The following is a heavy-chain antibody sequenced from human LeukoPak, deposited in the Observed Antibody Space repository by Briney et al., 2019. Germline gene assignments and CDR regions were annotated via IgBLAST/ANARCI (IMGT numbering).Heavy chain of an antibody. Sequence: SETLSXTCSVSGASVTMGSYYWAWIRQPPGKGLEWIVTFHFSGSTYYNPSLKSRVTISVDTSKNSVSLMLRSVTAADTAVYFCARPFQDYDKGTFFYFFDFWGQGILVTVSS. D-gene: IGHD3-22*01. CDR1: GASVTMGSYY. J-gene: IGHJ4*02. CDR2: FHFSGST. V-gene: IGHV4-39*01. CDR3: ARPFQDYDKGTFFYFFDF.